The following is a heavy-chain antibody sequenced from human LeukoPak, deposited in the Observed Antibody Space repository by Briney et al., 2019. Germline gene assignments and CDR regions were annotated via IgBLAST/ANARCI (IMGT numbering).Heavy chain of an antibody. CDR3: ARVVGYGDY. Sequence: ASVKVSCKASGYTFTSYDINWVRQATGQGLEWMGWMNPNNDNTAYAQRFQGRVTMTRDTSISTAYMELSRLRSDDTAVYYCARVVGYGDYWGQGTLVTVSS. J-gene: IGHJ4*02. CDR1: GYTFTSYD. D-gene: IGHD2-2*01. CDR2: MNPNNDNT. V-gene: IGHV1-8*01.